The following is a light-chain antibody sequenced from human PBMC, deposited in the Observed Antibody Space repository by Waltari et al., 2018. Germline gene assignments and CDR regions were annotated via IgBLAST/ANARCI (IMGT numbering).Light chain of an antibody. Sequence: ETVMIQSPATLSVSPGERVTLYCSASQSVRNNVAWYQQTFGQAPRLLIYGASSRSTGVPPRFGGSWSGTEFTLTITSLQSEDFSVYYCQQYNELPYTFGQGTKLEI. CDR2: GAS. CDR1: QSVRNN. V-gene: IGKV3-15*01. CDR3: QQYNELPYT. J-gene: IGKJ2*01.